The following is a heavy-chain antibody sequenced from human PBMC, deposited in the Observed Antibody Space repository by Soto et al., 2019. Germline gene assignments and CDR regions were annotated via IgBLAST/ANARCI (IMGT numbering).Heavy chain of an antibody. CDR1: GGSIGSYY. Sequence: SETLSLTCTVSGGSIGSYYWSWIRQPPGKGLEWIGYIYYSGSTNYNPSLKSRVTISVDTSKNQFSLKLSSVTAADTAVYYCARAPEQDWFDPWGQGTLVTVSS. J-gene: IGHJ5*02. D-gene: IGHD1-1*01. V-gene: IGHV4-59*01. CDR2: IYYSGST. CDR3: ARAPEQDWFDP.